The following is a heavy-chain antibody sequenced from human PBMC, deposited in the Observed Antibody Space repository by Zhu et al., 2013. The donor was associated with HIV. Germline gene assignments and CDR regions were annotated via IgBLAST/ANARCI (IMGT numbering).Heavy chain of an antibody. D-gene: IGHD2-21*02. Sequence: QVQLVQSGAEVKKPGASVKVSCKASGYTFYSYAISWVRQAPGQGLEWMGWISGYNGNANYAQKFQGRITMTTDPATSTVYVELRSLRSDDTAVYYCARPRMVTETPGYYYGLDVWGQGTTVTVSS. CDR3: ARPRMVTETPGYYYGLDV. V-gene: IGHV1-18*01. J-gene: IGHJ6*02. CDR1: GYTFYSYA. CDR2: ISGYNGNA.